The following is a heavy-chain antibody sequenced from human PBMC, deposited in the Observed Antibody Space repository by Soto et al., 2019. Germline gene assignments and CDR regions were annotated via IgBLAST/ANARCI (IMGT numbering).Heavy chain of an antibody. CDR2: LNPNSGNT. Sequence: ASVQVSGKASGYTFTSYDINGVRQPPGHGHEWMGWLNPNSGNTGYAQKCQGRVTMDRNTSITTVYMELRSLRSEDTAVDYCGRGSPEGKQGGYGMDVWGQGTTVTVSS. V-gene: IGHV1-8*01. J-gene: IGHJ6*02. CDR1: GYTFTSYD. CDR3: GRGSPEGKQGGYGMDV.